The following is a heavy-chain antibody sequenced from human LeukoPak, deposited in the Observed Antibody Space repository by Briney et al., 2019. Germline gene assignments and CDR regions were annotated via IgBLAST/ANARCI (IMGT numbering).Heavy chain of an antibody. CDR2: ISWNSGSI. J-gene: IGHJ6*02. CDR1: GFTFDDYA. V-gene: IGHV3-9*01. D-gene: IGHD5-12*01. Sequence: GGSLRLSCAASGFTFDDYAMHWVRQAPGKGLEWVSGISWNSGSIGYADSVKGRFTISRDNAKNSLYLQMNSLRAEDTALYYCAKDLSSSGSYYYYGMDVWGQGTTVTVSS. CDR3: AKDLSSSGSYYYYGMDV.